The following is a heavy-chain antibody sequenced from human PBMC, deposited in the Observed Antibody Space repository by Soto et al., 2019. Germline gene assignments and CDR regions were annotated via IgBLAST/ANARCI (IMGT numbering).Heavy chain of an antibody. CDR1: GFTFRLST. CDR3: TRTLGPELKPTSPYFYGLDV. CDR2: IRSEPEGYAT. V-gene: IGHV3-73*01. D-gene: IGHD1-1*01. Sequence: GGSLRLSCVASGFTFRLSTVYWVRQASGKGLEWLGRIRSEPEGYATAYAASVTGRFVISRDDSKKTTFLQMNGLKSEDTAVYYCTRTLGPELKPTSPYFYGLDVWGQGTTGTVSS. J-gene: IGHJ6*02.